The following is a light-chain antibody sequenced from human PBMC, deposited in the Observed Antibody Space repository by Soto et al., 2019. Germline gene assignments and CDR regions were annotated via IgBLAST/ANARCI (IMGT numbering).Light chain of an antibody. CDR3: QSYDSGLSGWL. Sequence: QSVLTQPPSVSGAPGQRVTISCTGSSSNIGAVFDVHWYQQVPGTAPKLLIYENTKRPSGVPDRFSGSKSGTSASLAITGRQAAEEADYYCQSYDSGLSGWLFGGGTKLTVL. J-gene: IGLJ2*01. CDR1: SSNIGAVFD. CDR2: ENT. V-gene: IGLV1-40*01.